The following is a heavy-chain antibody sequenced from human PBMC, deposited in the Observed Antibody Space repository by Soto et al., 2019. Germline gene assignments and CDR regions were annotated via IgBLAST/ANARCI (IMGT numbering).Heavy chain of an antibody. CDR1: GISLTTSGEG. CDR3: AHNIGGDYVYGFDF. J-gene: IGHJ3*01. CDR2: VYGDGDK. D-gene: IGHD3-16*01. Sequence: QIALKESGPTLVKPTQTLTLTCTFSGISLTTSGEGVGWVRQPPGKGLGWVALVYGDGDKRYLTSLKSRLTITKDTSKNQVVLTMTNMDPVDTGTYFCAHNIGGDYVYGFDFWGQGTKVTVSS. V-gene: IGHV2-5*02.